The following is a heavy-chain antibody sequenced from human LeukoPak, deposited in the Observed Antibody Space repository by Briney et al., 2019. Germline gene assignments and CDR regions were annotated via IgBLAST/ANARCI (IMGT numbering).Heavy chain of an antibody. CDR1: GVSVSSGSYY. V-gene: IGHV4-61*01. Sequence: SETLSLTCTVSGVSVSSGSYYWSWIRQPPGKGLEWIGYIYYSGSTNYNPSLKSRVTISVDTSKNQFSLKLSSVTAADTAVYYCARERIAAAGTLDYWGQGTLVTVSS. J-gene: IGHJ4*02. CDR2: IYYSGST. CDR3: ARERIAAAGTLDY. D-gene: IGHD6-13*01.